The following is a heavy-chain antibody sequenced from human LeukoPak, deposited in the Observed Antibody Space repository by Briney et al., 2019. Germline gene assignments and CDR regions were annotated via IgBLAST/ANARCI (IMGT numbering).Heavy chain of an antibody. J-gene: IGHJ4*02. V-gene: IGHV3-74*01. CDR2: ITSDGSST. CDR3: ARDGSLPDY. Sequence: GGSLRLSCAASGFTFSNYWMRWVRQAPGKGLMWVSRITSDGSSTNYADSVKGRFTISRDNAKNTLYLQMNSLRAKDTAVYYCARDGSLPDYWGQGTLVTVSS. CDR1: GFTFSNYW.